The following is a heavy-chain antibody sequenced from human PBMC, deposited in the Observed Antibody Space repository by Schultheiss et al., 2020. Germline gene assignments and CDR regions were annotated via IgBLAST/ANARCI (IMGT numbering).Heavy chain of an antibody. CDR3: ARDGPYGSGTDAFDI. Sequence: SETLSLTCAVYGGSISSGDYYWSWIRQPPGKGLEWIGYIYYSGSTYYNPSLKSRVTISVDTSKNQFSLKLSSVTAADTAVYYCARDGPYGSGTDAFDIWGQGTMVTVSS. J-gene: IGHJ3*02. V-gene: IGHV4-30-4*01. CDR2: IYYSGST. D-gene: IGHD3-10*01. CDR1: GGSISSGDYY.